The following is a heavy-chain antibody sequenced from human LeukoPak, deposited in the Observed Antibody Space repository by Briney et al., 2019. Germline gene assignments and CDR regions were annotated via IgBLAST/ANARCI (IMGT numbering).Heavy chain of an antibody. CDR1: GGSFSAYS. CDR2: INHSGST. D-gene: IGHD5-12*01. CDR3: AREASGYSGYAPDA. J-gene: IGHJ5*02. V-gene: IGHV4-34*01. Sequence: KPSETLSLTCGVYGGSFSAYSWSWIRQPPGKGLEWIGEINHSGSTNYNPSLKSRVTISVDTSKNQFSLKLSSVTAADTAVYYCAREASGYSGYAPDAWGQGTLVTVSS.